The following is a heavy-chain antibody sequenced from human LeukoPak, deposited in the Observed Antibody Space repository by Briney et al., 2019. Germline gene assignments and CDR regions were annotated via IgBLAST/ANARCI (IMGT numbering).Heavy chain of an antibody. CDR1: GFTFSTYA. CDR3: AKVGGDGGVFYYYYGMDV. J-gene: IGHJ6*02. V-gene: IGHV3-30-3*01. CDR2: ISYDGSDK. Sequence: GGSLRLSCAASGFTFSTYAMHWVRQAPGKGLEWVAVISYDGSDKYYADSVKGRFTISRDTSNNTLYLQMNSLRTEDTAVYHCAKVGGDGGVFYYYYGMDVWGQGTTVTVSS. D-gene: IGHD2-21*02.